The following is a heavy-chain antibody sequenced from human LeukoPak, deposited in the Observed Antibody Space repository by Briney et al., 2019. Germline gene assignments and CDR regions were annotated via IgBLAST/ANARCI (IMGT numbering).Heavy chain of an antibody. Sequence: GGSLRLSCAASRFTFSSYGMHWVRQAPGQGLEWVAVISYDGSNKYYADSVKGRFTISRDNSKNTLYLQMNSLRAEDTAVYYCAKDRRVDYDFWRRGFDYWGQGTLVTVSS. D-gene: IGHD3-3*01. V-gene: IGHV3-30*18. CDR1: RFTFSSYG. J-gene: IGHJ4*02. CDR2: ISYDGSNK. CDR3: AKDRRVDYDFWRRGFDY.